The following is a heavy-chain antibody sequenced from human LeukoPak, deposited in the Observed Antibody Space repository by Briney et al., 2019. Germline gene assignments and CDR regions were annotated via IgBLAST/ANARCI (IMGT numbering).Heavy chain of an antibody. Sequence: SETLSLTCTVSGGSISSYCWSWIRQPPGKGLEWIGYIYYSGSTNYSPSLKSRVTISVDTSKNQFSLKLSSVTAADTAVYYCARLYSSSLGRVFDYWGQGTLVTVSS. CDR2: IYYSGST. D-gene: IGHD6-13*01. V-gene: IGHV4-59*01. J-gene: IGHJ4*02. CDR1: GGSISSYC. CDR3: ARLYSSSLGRVFDY.